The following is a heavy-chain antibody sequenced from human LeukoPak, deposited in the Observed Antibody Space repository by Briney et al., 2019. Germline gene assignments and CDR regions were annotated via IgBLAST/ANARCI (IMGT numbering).Heavy chain of an antibody. CDR3: ARASYGGRFASPDETDYYYYGMDV. D-gene: IGHD4-23*01. CDR1: GGSISSGSYY. Sequence: SETLSLTCTVSGGSISSGSYYWSWIRQPPGKGLEWIGEINHSGSTNYNPSLKSRVTMSVDTSKNQFSLKLSSVTAADTAVYYCARASYGGRFASPDETDYYYYGMDVWGQGTTVTVSS. CDR2: INHSGST. J-gene: IGHJ6*02. V-gene: IGHV4-39*07.